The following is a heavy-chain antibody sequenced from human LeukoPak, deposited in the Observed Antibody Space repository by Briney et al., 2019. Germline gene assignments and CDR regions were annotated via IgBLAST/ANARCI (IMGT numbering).Heavy chain of an antibody. Sequence: GASVKVSCKASGYTFTSYDINWVRQATGQGLEWMGWINPNSGNTGYAQKFQGRVTMTRNTSISTAYMELSSLRSEDTAVYYCARGARHYYDSSGHNWFDPWGQGTLVTVSS. CDR3: ARGARHYYDSSGHNWFDP. V-gene: IGHV1-8*01. CDR2: INPNSGNT. J-gene: IGHJ5*02. CDR1: GYTFTSYD. D-gene: IGHD3-22*01.